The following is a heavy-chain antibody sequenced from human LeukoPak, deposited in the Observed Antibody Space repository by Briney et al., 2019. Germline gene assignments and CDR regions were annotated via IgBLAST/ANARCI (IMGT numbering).Heavy chain of an antibody. CDR3: ARDHYFDY. V-gene: IGHV3-48*03. CDR2: ITSSGTTI. Sequence: GGSLRLSCAASGFTFSSYEMNWVRQAPGKGLEWVSYITSSGTTIYYADSVKGRFTISRDNAKNSLYLQMNSLRAEDTAIYYCARDHYFDYWGQGTLVTVSS. CDR1: GFTFSSYE. J-gene: IGHJ4*02.